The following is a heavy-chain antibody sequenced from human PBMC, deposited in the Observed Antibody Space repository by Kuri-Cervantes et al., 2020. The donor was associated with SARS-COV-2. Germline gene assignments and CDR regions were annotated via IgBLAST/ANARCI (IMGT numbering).Heavy chain of an antibody. Sequence: ASVKVSCKASGYTFTSYGISWVRQAPGQGLEWMGWISAYNGNTNYAQKLQGRVTMTTDTSTSTAYMELSRLRSDDTAVYYCARAYRGSSGSNRGYFDYWGQGTLVTVSS. J-gene: IGHJ4*02. CDR2: ISAYNGNT. CDR3: ARAYRGSSGSNRGYFDY. D-gene: IGHD6-19*01. CDR1: GYTFTSYG. V-gene: IGHV1-18*01.